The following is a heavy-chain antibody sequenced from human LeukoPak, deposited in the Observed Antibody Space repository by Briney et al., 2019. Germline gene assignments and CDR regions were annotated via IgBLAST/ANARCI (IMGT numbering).Heavy chain of an antibody. Sequence: GGSLRLSCAASGFTFSSYGMHWVRQAPGKGLEWVAVIWYDGSNKYYADSVKGRFTISRDNSKNTLYLQMNSLRAEDTAVYYCARDLVISSSIYYYGMDAWGQGTTVTVSS. CDR3: ARDLVISSSIYYYGMDA. D-gene: IGHD6-13*01. V-gene: IGHV3-33*01. CDR2: IWYDGSNK. CDR1: GFTFSSYG. J-gene: IGHJ6*02.